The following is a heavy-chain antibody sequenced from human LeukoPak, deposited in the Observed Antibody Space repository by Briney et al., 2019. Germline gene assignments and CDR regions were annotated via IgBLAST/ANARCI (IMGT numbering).Heavy chain of an antibody. J-gene: IGHJ4*02. CDR2: IYYTGST. CDR3: AGDGGGIYFDS. CDR1: GGPISSYY. D-gene: IGHD4-23*01. Sequence: SETLSLTCTVSGGPISSYYWSWIRQPPGKGLEWIGYIYYTGSTNYIPSLKSRVTISIDTSKNQFSLKLSSVTAADTAVYYCAGDGGGIYFDSWGQGNLVTVSS. V-gene: IGHV4-59*01.